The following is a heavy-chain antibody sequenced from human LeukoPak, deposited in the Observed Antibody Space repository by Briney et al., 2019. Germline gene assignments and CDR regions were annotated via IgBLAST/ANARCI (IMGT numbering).Heavy chain of an antibody. J-gene: IGHJ4*02. CDR2: IYTSGST. D-gene: IGHD6-13*01. Sequence: SETXXLXXXXXGGSISSYXWSWIRQPAGKGLEWIGRIYTSGSTNYNPSLKSRVTMSVDTSKDQFSLKLSSVTAADTAVYYCARDTAAGFDYWGQGTLVTVSS. CDR3: ARDTAAGFDY. CDR1: GGSISSYX. V-gene: IGHV4-4*07.